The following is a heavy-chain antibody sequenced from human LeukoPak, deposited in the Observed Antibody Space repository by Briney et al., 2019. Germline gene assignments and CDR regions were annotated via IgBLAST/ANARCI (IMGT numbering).Heavy chain of an antibody. CDR2: ITPIFGTA. CDR3: AREWGLESSGYYYAY. J-gene: IGHJ4*02. D-gene: IGHD3-22*01. CDR1: GGTFSRFT. V-gene: IGHV1-69*13. Sequence: ASVTVSCKASGGTFSRFTISWVRQAPGQGFEWMGGITPIFGTANFAQKFQGRVSITADESTSTAFMELSSLRSEDTAVYYCAREWGLESSGYYYAYWGQGTLVTVSS.